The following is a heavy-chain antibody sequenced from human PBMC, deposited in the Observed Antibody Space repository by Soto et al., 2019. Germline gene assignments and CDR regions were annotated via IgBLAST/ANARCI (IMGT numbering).Heavy chain of an antibody. D-gene: IGHD1-20*01. Sequence: SVKVSCKASGGTFSSYAISWVRQAPGQGLEWMGGIIPIFGTANYAQKFQGRVTITADESTSTAYMELSSLRSEDTAVYYCARDPYNWNYFDYWGQGTLVTVSS. J-gene: IGHJ4*02. V-gene: IGHV1-69*13. CDR3: ARDPYNWNYFDY. CDR2: IIPIFGTA. CDR1: GGTFSSYA.